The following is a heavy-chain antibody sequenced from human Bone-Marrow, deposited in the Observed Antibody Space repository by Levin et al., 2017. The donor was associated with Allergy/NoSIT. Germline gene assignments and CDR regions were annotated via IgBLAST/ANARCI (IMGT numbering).Heavy chain of an antibody. D-gene: IGHD5-12*01. J-gene: IGHJ4*02. CDR1: GFTFSSYG. CDR2: VSYDGSNT. CDR3: AKAGGDDPFCNY. V-gene: IGHV3-30*18. Sequence: GGSLRLSCAASGFTFSSYGMHWVRQAPGKGLEWVAVVSYDGSNTYYADSVKGRFTISRDNSKNKLYLQMNSLRAEDTAVYYCAKAGGDDPFCNYWGQGTLVTVSS.